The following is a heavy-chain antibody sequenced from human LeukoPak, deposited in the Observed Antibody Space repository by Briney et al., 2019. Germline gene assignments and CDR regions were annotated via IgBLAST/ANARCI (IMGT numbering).Heavy chain of an antibody. CDR2: ISSSSSTI. CDR3: ARGYGGFDSSGYGNFDY. V-gene: IGHV3-48*01. Sequence: GGSLRLSCAASGFTFSSYSMNWVRQAPGKGLEWVSYISSSSSTIYYADSVKGRFIISRDNAKNSLYLQMNSLRAEDTAVYYCARGYGGFDSSGYGNFDYWGQGTLVTVSS. D-gene: IGHD3-22*01. J-gene: IGHJ4*02. CDR1: GFTFSSYS.